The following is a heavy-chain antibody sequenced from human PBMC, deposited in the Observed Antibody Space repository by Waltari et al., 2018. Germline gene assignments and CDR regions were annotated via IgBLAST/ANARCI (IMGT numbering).Heavy chain of an antibody. CDR3: ARLPSVAGTGISDY. V-gene: IGHV7-4-1*02. Sequence: QFQLVQSGAEVKKPGSSVKVSCKASGGTFSGYAISWVRQAPGQGLEWMGWINTNTGNTTYAQGFTGRFVFSLDTSVSTAYLQISSLKAEDTAVYYCARLPSVAGTGISDYWGQGTLVTVSS. CDR1: GGTFSGYA. J-gene: IGHJ4*02. D-gene: IGHD6-19*01. CDR2: INTNTGNT.